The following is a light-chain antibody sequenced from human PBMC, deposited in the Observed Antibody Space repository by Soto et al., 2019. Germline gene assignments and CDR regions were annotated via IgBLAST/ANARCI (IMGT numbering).Light chain of an antibody. J-gene: IGKJ3*01. V-gene: IGKV3-11*01. CDR2: DAS. CDR1: QSVSSY. CDR3: QQYNNWPPFT. Sequence: EIVLTQSPATLSLSPGERATLSCRASQSVSSYLAWYQQKPGQAPRLLIYDASNRATGIPARFSGSGSGTDFTLTISSLEPEDFAVYYCQQYNNWPPFTFGPGTKVDIK.